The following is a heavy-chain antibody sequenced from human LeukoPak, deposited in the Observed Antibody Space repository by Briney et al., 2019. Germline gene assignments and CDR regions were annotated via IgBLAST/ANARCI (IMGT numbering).Heavy chain of an antibody. J-gene: IGHJ4*02. CDR1: GGSISSYY. Sequence: PSETLSLTCTVSGGSISSYYWSWIRQPPGKGLEWIGYINYSGSTNYNPSLKSRVTISVDTSKNQFSLKLSSVTAADTAVYYCAAGAYDFWSGYYLKTIDYWGQGTLVTVSS. V-gene: IGHV4-59*01. D-gene: IGHD3-3*01. CDR3: AAGAYDFWSGYYLKTIDY. CDR2: INYSGST.